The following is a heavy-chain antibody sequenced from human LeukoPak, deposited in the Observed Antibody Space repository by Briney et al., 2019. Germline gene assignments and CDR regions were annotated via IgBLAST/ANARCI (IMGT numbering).Heavy chain of an antibody. Sequence: PGGSLRLSCAASGFTFSSYWMSWVRQAPGKGLEWVANIKQDGSEKYYVDSVKGRFTISRDNAKNSLYLQMNSLRAEDTAVYYCARDAPDMVRGGIDYWGQGTLVTVPS. V-gene: IGHV3-7*03. J-gene: IGHJ4*02. CDR1: GFTFSSYW. CDR3: ARDAPDMVRGGIDY. CDR2: IKQDGSEK. D-gene: IGHD3-10*01.